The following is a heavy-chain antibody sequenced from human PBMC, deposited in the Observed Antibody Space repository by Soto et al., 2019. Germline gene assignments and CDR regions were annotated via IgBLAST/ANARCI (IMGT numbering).Heavy chain of an antibody. Sequence: QVQLVQSGAEVKKPGSSVKVSCKASGGTFSSYAISWVRQAPGQGLEWMGGIIPIFGTANYAQKFQGRVTMTADESTSTAYRELSSLRSEDTAVYYCARQITTPTRYYYYGMDVWGQGTTVTVSS. CDR1: GGTFSSYA. V-gene: IGHV1-69*01. CDR2: IIPIFGTA. D-gene: IGHD4-4*01. CDR3: ARQITTPTRYYYYGMDV. J-gene: IGHJ6*02.